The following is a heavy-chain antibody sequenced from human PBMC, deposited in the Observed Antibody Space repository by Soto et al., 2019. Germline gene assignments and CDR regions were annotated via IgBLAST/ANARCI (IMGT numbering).Heavy chain of an antibody. D-gene: IGHD2-15*01. CDR2: ISSSGSTI. J-gene: IGHJ3*02. V-gene: IGHV3-11*01. CDR1: GFTFSDYY. CDR3: ARGCSGGSCIDDHPHGFDI. Sequence: GGSLRLSCAASGFTFSDYYMSWIRQAPGKGLEWVSYISSSGSTIYYADSVKGRFTISRDNAKNSLYLQMNSLRAEDTAVYYCARGCSGGSCIDDHPHGFDIWCQGTMVTVSS.